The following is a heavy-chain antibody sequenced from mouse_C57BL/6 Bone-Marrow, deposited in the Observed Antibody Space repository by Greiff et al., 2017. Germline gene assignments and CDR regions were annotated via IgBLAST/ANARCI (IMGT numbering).Heavy chain of an antibody. CDR3: ARRDYGSSLFDY. CDR1: GYTFTSYG. CDR2: IYPRSGNT. D-gene: IGHD1-1*01. Sequence: QVQLQQSGAELARPGASVKLSCKASGYTFTSYGTSWVKQRTGQGLEWIGEIYPRSGNTYYNEKFKGKATLTADKSSSTAYMELRSLTSEDSAVYFCARRDYGSSLFDYWGQGTTLTVCS. J-gene: IGHJ2*01. V-gene: IGHV1-81*01.